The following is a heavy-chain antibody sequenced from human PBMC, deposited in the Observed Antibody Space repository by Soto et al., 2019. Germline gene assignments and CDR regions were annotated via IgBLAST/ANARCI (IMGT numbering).Heavy chain of an antibody. CDR1: GGSITTYQ. Sequence: SETLSLTCTVSGGSITTYQWSWIRQPPGKGLEWIGGYSGFTNYNPSLESRATISVDRSKNQFSLSLRSVTTADTAVYYCARDYGDYSFFFDYWGQGTLVTVSS. CDR3: ARDYGDYSFFFDY. V-gene: IGHV4-59*01. J-gene: IGHJ4*02. D-gene: IGHD4-17*01. CDR2: YSGFT.